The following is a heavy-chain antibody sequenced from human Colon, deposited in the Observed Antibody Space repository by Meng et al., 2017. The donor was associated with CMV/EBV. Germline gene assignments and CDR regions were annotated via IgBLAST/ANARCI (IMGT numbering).Heavy chain of an antibody. Sequence: VQLVQSGTEVKKSGASVKVSCKTSGYTFTANHLHWVRQAPGQGLEWMGWIYPQDGGTYFAQKFQDRVTLTRDTSITTAYMELSGLTSDDTAIYYCVRESWYFDFWGEGTLVTVSS. D-gene: IGHD6-13*01. V-gene: IGHV1-2*02. CDR3: VRESWYFDF. CDR1: GYTFTANH. J-gene: IGHJ4*02. CDR2: IYPQDGGT.